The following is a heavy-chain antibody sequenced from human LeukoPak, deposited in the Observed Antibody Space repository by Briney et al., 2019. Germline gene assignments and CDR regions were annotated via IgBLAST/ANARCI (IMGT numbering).Heavy chain of an antibody. CDR1: GFTVSSNY. Sequence: GGSLRLSCVVSGFTVSSNYMTWVRQAPGKGLEWVSVIYSDGNTYYADSVKGRFTISRGISKNTLYLQMNSLRAEDTAVYYCAIHTWDYWGQGTLVTVSP. V-gene: IGHV3-53*01. CDR3: AIHTWDY. CDR2: IYSDGNT. J-gene: IGHJ4*02.